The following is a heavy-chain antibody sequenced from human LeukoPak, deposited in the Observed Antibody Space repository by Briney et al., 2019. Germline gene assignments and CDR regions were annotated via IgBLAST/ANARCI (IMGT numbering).Heavy chain of an antibody. J-gene: IGHJ5*02. V-gene: IGHV4-34*01. CDR3: ARGGNQLLYSWRNWFDP. D-gene: IGHD2-2*02. CDR2: INHSGST. Sequence: SETLSLTCAVYGGSFSGYYWSWIRQPPGKGLEWIGEINHSGSTNYNPSLKSRVTISVDTSKNQFSLKLSSVTAADTAVYYCARGGNQLLYSWRNWFDPWRQGTLVTVSS. CDR1: GGSFSGYY.